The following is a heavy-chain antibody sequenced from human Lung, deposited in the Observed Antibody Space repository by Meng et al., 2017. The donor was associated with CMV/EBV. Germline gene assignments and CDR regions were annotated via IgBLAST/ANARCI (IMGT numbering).Heavy chain of an antibody. V-gene: IGHV4-59*01. CDR1: GGSISSYH. Sequence: SETXSLXCTVSGGSISSYHWSWIRQPPGKGLEWIGYIYYSGSTNYNPSLKSRVTISVDTSKNQFSLKLSSVTAADTAVYYCARVGRSGSYLPGLDYWGQGXLVTVSS. CDR3: ARVGRSGSYLPGLDY. CDR2: IYYSGST. J-gene: IGHJ4*02. D-gene: IGHD1-26*01.